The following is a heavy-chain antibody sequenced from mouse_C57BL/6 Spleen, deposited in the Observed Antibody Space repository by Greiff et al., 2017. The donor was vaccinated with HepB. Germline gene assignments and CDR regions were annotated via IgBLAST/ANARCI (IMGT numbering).Heavy chain of an antibody. V-gene: IGHV1-64*01. CDR2: IHPNSGST. CDR3: ARRGSSGTYYYAMDY. CDR1: GYTFTSYW. D-gene: IGHD3-2*02. Sequence: QVHVKQPGAELVKPGASVKLSCKASGYTFTSYWMHWVKQRPGQGLEWIGMIHPNSGSTNYNEKFKSKATLTVDKSSSTAYMQLSSLTSEDSAVYYCARRGSSGTYYYAMDYWGQGTSVTVSS. J-gene: IGHJ4*01.